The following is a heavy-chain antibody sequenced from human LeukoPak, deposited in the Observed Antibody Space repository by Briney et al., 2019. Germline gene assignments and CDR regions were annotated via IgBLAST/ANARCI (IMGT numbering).Heavy chain of an antibody. Sequence: GGSLRLSCAASGFTFCSYGMHWVRQAPGKGLEWVAVISYDGSNKYYADSVKGRFTISRDNSKNTLYLQMNSLRAEDTAVYYCAKDDDDYPFDYWGQGTLVTVSS. CDR2: ISYDGSNK. D-gene: IGHD4-11*01. CDR3: AKDDDDYPFDY. CDR1: GFTFCSYG. J-gene: IGHJ4*02. V-gene: IGHV3-30*18.